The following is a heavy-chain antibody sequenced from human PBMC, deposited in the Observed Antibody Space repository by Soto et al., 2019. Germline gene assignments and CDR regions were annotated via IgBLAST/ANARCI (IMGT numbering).Heavy chain of an antibody. CDR2: IYYSGST. CDR1: GDSISSDY. Sequence: SKTLSLTYRVCGDSISSDYWSWIRQPPGKGLEWIGHIYYSGSTNYNPSLKSRVTISVDTSKNQLSLRLTSVTAADTAVYYCARDPLLWFGVLGEAYYSYVMDVWGHGT. J-gene: IGHJ6*02. V-gene: IGHV4-59*01. CDR3: ARDPLLWFGVLGEAYYSYVMDV. D-gene: IGHD3-10*01.